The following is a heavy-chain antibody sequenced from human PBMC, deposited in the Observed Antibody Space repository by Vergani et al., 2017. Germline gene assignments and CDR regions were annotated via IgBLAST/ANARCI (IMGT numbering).Heavy chain of an antibody. D-gene: IGHD1-26*01. J-gene: IGHJ4*02. V-gene: IGHV5-10-1*01. CDR2: IDPSDSYT. CDR3: ARPASSGSYSTPFDY. Sequence: EVQLVQSGAEVKKPGESLRLSCKGSGYSFTSYWISWVRQMPGKGLEWMGRIDPSDSYTNYSPSFQGHVTISADKSISTAYLQWSSLKASDTAMYYCARPASSGSYSTPFDYWGQGTLVTVSS. CDR1: GYSFTSYW.